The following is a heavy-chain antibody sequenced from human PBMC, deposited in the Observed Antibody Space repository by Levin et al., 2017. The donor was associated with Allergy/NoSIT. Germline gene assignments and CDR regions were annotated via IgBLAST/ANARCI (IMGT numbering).Heavy chain of an antibody. CDR1: GGSISSYY. D-gene: IGHD3-22*01. Sequence: SETLSLTCTVSGGSISSYYWSWIRQSPGKGLEWIGYIYYSGSTNYNPSLKSRVTISVDTSKNQFSLKLSSVTAADTAVYYCARYIVVANYYYYYMDVWGKGTTVTVSS. CDR3: ARYIVVANYYYYYMDV. CDR2: IYYSGST. J-gene: IGHJ6*03. V-gene: IGHV4-59*01.